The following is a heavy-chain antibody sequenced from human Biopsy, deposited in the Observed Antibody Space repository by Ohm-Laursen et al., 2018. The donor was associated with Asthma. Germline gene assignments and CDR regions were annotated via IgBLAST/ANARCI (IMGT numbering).Heavy chain of an antibody. D-gene: IGHD6-25*01. CDR1: GFTFSIYD. J-gene: IGHJ6*02. Sequence: SLRLSCSASGFTFSIYDIHWVRQAPGKGLEWVSSISSSGSTTYPAESVKGRFTISRDNAQKSLFLQMGSLRAEDTAIYYCARVFESSEWGPFYHFGLDVWGQGTTVAVSS. CDR2: ISSSGSTT. CDR3: ARVFESSEWGPFYHFGLDV. V-gene: IGHV3-48*03.